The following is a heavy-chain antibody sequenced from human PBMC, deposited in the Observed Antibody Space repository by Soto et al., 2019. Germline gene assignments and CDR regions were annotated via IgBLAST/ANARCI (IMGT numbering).Heavy chain of an antibody. J-gene: IGHJ5*02. D-gene: IGHD2-21*01. CDR1: GGSISSGGYY. Sequence: QVQLQESGPGLVKPSQTLSLTCTVSGGSISSGGYYWSWIRQHPGKGLEWIGYIYHSGSTYYNPSLKGRATLSVGPSKKQFSLKPGSVTAADTAGYYCARCGVPGRFGPWGQGTLVTLSS. CDR3: ARCGVPGRFGP. V-gene: IGHV4-31*03. CDR2: IYHSGST.